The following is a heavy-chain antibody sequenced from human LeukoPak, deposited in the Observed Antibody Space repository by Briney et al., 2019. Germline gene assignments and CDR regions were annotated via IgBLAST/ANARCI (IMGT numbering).Heavy chain of an antibody. CDR3: ARSAYYDSSGYYPASGYFDL. V-gene: IGHV4-4*08. CDR2: IYSNGIT. D-gene: IGHD3-22*01. J-gene: IGHJ2*01. CDR1: GGSIFSYY. Sequence: SETLSLTCTVSGGSIFSYYWNWIRQPPGKGLEWIGYIYSNGITSYSPSLRSRGTISIATSKNQFSLRLRSVTAADTAIYYCARSAYYDSSGYYPASGYFDLWGRGTLVTVSS.